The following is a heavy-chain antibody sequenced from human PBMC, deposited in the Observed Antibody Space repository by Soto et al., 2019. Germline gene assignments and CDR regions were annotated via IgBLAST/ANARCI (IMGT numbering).Heavy chain of an antibody. CDR3: ARVYYRSGSHYNPFDY. Sequence: SETLSLTCAVSGGSFSGYYWSWIRQAPGKGLEWIGEINHSGSTNYKMSLKSRVTILVDTSKNKFSLKLSSVTAADKAVYYCARVYYRSGSHYNPFDYWGQGNLVTVSS. J-gene: IGHJ4*02. V-gene: IGHV4-34*01. CDR1: GGSFSGYY. D-gene: IGHD3-10*01. CDR2: INHSGST.